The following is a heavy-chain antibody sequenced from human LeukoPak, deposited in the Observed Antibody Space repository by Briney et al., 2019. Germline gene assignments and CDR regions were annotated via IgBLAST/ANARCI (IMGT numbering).Heavy chain of an antibody. CDR3: AREKGYRFGELSNWFDP. CDR2: IIPIFGTA. V-gene: IGHV1-69*13. D-gene: IGHD3-10*01. J-gene: IGHJ5*02. Sequence: SVKVSCKVSGYTLTELSMHWVRQAPGQGLEWMGGIIPIFGTANYAQKFQGRVTITADESTSTAYMELSSLRSEDTAVYYCAREKGYRFGELSNWFDPWGQGTLVTVSS. CDR1: GYTLTELS.